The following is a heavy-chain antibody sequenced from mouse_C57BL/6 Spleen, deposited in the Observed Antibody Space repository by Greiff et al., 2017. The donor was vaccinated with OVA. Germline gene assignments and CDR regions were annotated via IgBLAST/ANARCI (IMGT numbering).Heavy chain of an antibody. CDR1: GFTFSSYA. Sequence: EVQLVESGGGLVKPGGSLKLSCAASGFTFSSYAMSWVRQTPEKRLEWVATISDGGSYTYYPDNVKGRFTISRDNAKNNLYLQMSHLKSEDTAMYYCARASFNFLFDYWGQGTTLTVSS. CDR2: ISDGGSYT. CDR3: ARASFNFLFDY. D-gene: IGHD4-1*02. J-gene: IGHJ2*01. V-gene: IGHV5-4*01.